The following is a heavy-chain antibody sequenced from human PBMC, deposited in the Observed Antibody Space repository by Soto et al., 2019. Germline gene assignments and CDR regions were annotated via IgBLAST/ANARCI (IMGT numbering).Heavy chain of an antibody. D-gene: IGHD3-22*01. Sequence: QVQLVESGGGVVQPGRSLRLTCAASGFTFSSNGMHWVRQAPGKGLEWVALIAYDGSKTYYGDSVRGRFTISRDNSKNTLFLQMNSLRAEDTAVYYCARWVGGSMFDNSGKYDSWGQGTLVTVSS. CDR3: ARWVGGSMFDNSGKYDS. CDR1: GFTFSSNG. J-gene: IGHJ5*01. V-gene: IGHV3-30*03. CDR2: IAYDGSKT.